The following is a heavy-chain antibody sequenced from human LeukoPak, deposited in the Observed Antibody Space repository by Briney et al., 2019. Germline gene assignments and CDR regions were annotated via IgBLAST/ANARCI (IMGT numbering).Heavy chain of an antibody. CDR2: ISGSASST. J-gene: IGHJ4*02. V-gene: IGHV3-23*01. CDR3: AKDKHEVVPAADEY. CDR1: GFTFNNYA. Sequence: PGGSPRLSCAASGFTFNNYAMSWVRQTPGKGPEWVSGISGSASSTYYTDSVKGRFTISRDNSKNTLYLQMNSLRAEDTALYYCAKDKHEVVPAADEYWGQGTLVTVSS. D-gene: IGHD2-2*01.